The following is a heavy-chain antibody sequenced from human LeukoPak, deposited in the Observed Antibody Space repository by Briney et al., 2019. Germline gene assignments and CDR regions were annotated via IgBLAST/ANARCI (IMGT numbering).Heavy chain of an antibody. CDR3: ARATYDSSGYYSLNWFDP. Sequence: SETLSLTCTVSGYSISSGYYWGWIRQPPGKGLEWIGSIYHSGSTYYNPSLKSRVTISVDTSKNQFSLKLSSVTAADTAVYYCARATYDSSGYYSLNWFDPWGQGTLVTVSS. CDR2: IYHSGST. J-gene: IGHJ5*02. V-gene: IGHV4-38-2*02. D-gene: IGHD3-22*01. CDR1: GYSISSGYY.